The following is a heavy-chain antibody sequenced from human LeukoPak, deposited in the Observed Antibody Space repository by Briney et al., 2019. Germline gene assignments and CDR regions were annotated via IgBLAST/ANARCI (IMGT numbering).Heavy chain of an antibody. Sequence: GGSLRLSCAASGFTFSSYGIHWVRQAPGKGLEWVTFIGYDGRNKYYADSVKGRFTNSRDNSKNTLYLQMNSLRAEDTAVYYCAKDNAYYYADYWGQGTLVTVSS. CDR1: GFTFSSYG. V-gene: IGHV3-30*02. D-gene: IGHD3-10*01. CDR2: IGYDGRNK. J-gene: IGHJ4*02. CDR3: AKDNAYYYADY.